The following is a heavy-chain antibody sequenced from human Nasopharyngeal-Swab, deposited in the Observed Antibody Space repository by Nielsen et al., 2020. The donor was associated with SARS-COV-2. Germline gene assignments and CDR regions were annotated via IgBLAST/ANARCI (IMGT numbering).Heavy chain of an antibody. J-gene: IGHJ6*02. V-gene: IGHV1-18*01. Sequence: ASVKVSCKASGYTFTSYGISWVRQAPGQGLEWMGWISAYNGNTNYAQKLQGRVTMTTDTSTSTAYMELRSLRSDDTAVYYCAGYDILTGSMDVWGQGTTATVSS. CDR1: GYTFTSYG. CDR2: ISAYNGNT. CDR3: AGYDILTGSMDV. D-gene: IGHD3-9*01.